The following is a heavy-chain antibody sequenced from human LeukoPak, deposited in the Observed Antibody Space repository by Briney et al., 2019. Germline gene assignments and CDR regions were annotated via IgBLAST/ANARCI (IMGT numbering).Heavy chain of an antibody. Sequence: PGGSLRLSCAASRFSFSSYAMSWVRQAPGKGLEWVSAISGSGGSTYYADSVKGRFTISRGNSKNTLYLQMNSLRAEDTAVYYCAKHAGGALEFGELIDPWGQGTLVTVSS. D-gene: IGHD3-10*01. CDR2: ISGSGGST. CDR1: RFSFSSYA. V-gene: IGHV3-23*01. J-gene: IGHJ5*02. CDR3: AKHAGGALEFGELIDP.